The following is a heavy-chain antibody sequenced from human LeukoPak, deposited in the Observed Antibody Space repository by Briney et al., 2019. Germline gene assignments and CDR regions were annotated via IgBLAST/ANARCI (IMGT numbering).Heavy chain of an antibody. Sequence: GGSLRLSCAASGFTFSNYAMTWVRQAPGKGLEWVSVISPDGGYTAYADSVKGRFTIFRDSSKNTVYLQMNSLRAEDTAIYYCAKRVTTVTTWAFDYWGQGTLVTVSS. J-gene: IGHJ4*02. CDR1: GFTFSNYA. D-gene: IGHD4-17*01. V-gene: IGHV3-23*01. CDR2: ISPDGGYT. CDR3: AKRVTTVTTWAFDY.